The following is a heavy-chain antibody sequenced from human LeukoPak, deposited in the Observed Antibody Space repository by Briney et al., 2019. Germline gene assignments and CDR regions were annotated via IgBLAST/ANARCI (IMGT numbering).Heavy chain of an antibody. Sequence: GGSLRLSCAASGFIVSNNYMTWVRQAPGEGLVWVSIIYSGDKTYYADPVKGRFTVSRDNSKNTLYLQMNSLRAEDTAVYYCARDPAAGLYGMDVWGQGTTVTVSS. CDR2: IYSGDKT. CDR3: ARDPAAGLYGMDV. D-gene: IGHD6-13*01. V-gene: IGHV3-66*01. CDR1: GFIVSNNY. J-gene: IGHJ6*02.